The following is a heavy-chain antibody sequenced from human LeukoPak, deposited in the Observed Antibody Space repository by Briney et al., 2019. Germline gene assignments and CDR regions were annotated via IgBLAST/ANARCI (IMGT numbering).Heavy chain of an antibody. Sequence: GGSLRLSCAASGLIFYNAWLDWVRQAPGKGLEWVGRIKSRTDGGTADYPAPVKGRFTISRDDSTNTLFLQMNSLRIEDTAVSYCTTESRDRTGWYGAFDIWGQGTMVTVSS. J-gene: IGHJ3*02. D-gene: IGHD6-19*01. CDR2: IKSRTDGGTA. V-gene: IGHV3-15*01. CDR3: TTESRDRTGWYGAFDI. CDR1: GLIFYNAW.